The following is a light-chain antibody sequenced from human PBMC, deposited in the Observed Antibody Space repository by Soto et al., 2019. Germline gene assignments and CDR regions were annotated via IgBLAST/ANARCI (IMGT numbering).Light chain of an antibody. CDR2: DSS. CDR3: QQLSHYPYT. Sequence: DIQLTQSPSFLSASVEDRVTISCRASYDISSSLAWYQQEPGKPPKLLIYDSSTLQTGVPSRFTGSGSGRKFTLTISXLXXXXXXTYFCQQLSHYPYTFGQGTKLEI. J-gene: IGKJ2*01. CDR1: YDISSS. V-gene: IGKV1-9*01.